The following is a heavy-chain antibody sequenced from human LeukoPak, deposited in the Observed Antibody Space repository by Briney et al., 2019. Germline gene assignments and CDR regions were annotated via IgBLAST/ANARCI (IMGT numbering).Heavy chain of an antibody. V-gene: IGHV1-69*13. J-gene: IGHJ4*02. CDR3: ARDSHGGTTVTTEHPDFDY. Sequence: SVTVSCTASGGTFSSYAISWVRQAPGQGLEWMGGIIPIFGTANYAQKFQGRVTITADESTSTAYMELSSLRSEDTAVYYCARDSHGGTTVTTEHPDFDYWGQGTLVTVSS. D-gene: IGHD4-11*01. CDR1: GGTFSSYA. CDR2: IIPIFGTA.